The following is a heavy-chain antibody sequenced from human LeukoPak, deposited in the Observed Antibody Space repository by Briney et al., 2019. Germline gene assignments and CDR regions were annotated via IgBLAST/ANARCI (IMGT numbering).Heavy chain of an antibody. Sequence: GGSLRLSCAASGFTFSNYWMRWVRQAPGKGLVWVSRINRDGSSTDYLDSVKGRFTISRDNARNTLYLQMNSLRAEDTAVYYCARVPYVFDFWGQGTMDTVSS. V-gene: IGHV3-74*01. CDR2: INRDGSST. CDR1: GFTFSNYW. J-gene: IGHJ3*01. CDR3: ARVPYVFDF.